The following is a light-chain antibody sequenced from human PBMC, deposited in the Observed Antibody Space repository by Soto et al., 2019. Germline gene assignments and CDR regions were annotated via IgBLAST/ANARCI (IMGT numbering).Light chain of an antibody. Sequence: DLQVTQAPSILSASVGDRFTITCRASQSISNRLDWYQQKKGKAPKVLIYDASSLESGVPSRLSGSGYGTELTITISSMKHEDFETYYCQQLNSFTITFGQGTRLEIK. CDR2: DAS. CDR3: QQLNSFTIT. V-gene: IGKV1-5*01. CDR1: QSISNR. J-gene: IGKJ5*01.